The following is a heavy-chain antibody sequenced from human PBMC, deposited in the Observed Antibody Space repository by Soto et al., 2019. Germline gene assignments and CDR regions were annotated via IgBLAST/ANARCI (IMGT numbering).Heavy chain of an antibody. CDR3: ARGPPLITFWGVIAPDY. CDR2: ISSSSSYI. J-gene: IGHJ4*02. CDR1: GFTFSSYS. D-gene: IGHD3-16*02. V-gene: IGHV3-21*01. Sequence: EVQLVESGGGLVKPGGSLRLSCAASGFTFSSYSMNWVRQAPGKGLEWVSSISSSSSYIYYAESVKGRFTISRDNAKNSLYLQMNSLRAEDTAVYYCARGPPLITFWGVIAPDYWGQGPLVTVSS.